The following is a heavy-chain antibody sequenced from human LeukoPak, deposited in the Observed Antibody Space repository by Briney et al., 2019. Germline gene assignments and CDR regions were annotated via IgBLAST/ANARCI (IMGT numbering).Heavy chain of an antibody. CDR2: IYSGGET. D-gene: IGHD6-13*01. CDR1: GVSVSSSF. V-gene: IGHV3-66*01. Sequence: GGSLRLSCAASGVSVSSSFMIWVRQAPGKGLEWVSLIYSGGETSYAGSVKGRFSISRDNSKNTLYLQMNSLRVEDTAVYYCTRDPPAVAINTYAWGQGTLVTVSS. J-gene: IGHJ5*02. CDR3: TRDPPAVAINTYA.